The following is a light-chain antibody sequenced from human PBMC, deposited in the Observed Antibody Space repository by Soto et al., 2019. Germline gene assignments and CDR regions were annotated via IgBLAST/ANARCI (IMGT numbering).Light chain of an antibody. V-gene: IGKV3-15*01. J-gene: IGKJ4*01. Sequence: IVVTQSPATLSVSPGERATLSCRARQSIGNNLAWYHQKPGQAPRLLIYDASTGATGIPARFSGSGSGTEFTLTISSLQSEDSALYYCQQYNNWPLTFGGGTKVEI. CDR2: DAS. CDR1: QSIGNN. CDR3: QQYNNWPLT.